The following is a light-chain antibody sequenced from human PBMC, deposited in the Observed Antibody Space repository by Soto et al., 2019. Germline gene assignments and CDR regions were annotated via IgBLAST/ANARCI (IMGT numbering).Light chain of an antibody. J-gene: IGLJ1*01. CDR1: SSDVGGYNY. V-gene: IGLV2-14*03. CDR2: DVS. Sequence: QSALTQPASVSGSPGQSITISCTGTSSDVGGYNYVSWYQHHPGKAPKLMIYDVSNRASGVSNRFSGSKSGNTASLTISGLQPEDEADYYCSSYTTSNTRQIVLGTGTKLTVL. CDR3: SSYTTSNTRQIV.